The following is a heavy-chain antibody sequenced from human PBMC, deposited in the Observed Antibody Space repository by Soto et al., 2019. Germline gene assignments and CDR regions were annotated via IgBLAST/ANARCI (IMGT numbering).Heavy chain of an antibody. CDR2: INSDGSST. CDR3: AREEITIFGVVIKPRNGMDV. CDR1: GFTFSSYW. V-gene: IGHV3-74*01. J-gene: IGHJ6*02. D-gene: IGHD3-3*01. Sequence: GGSLRLSCAASGFTFSSYWMHWVRQAPGKGLVWVSRINSDGSSTSYADSVKGRSTISRDNAKNTLYLQMNSLRAEDTAVYYCAREEITIFGVVIKPRNGMDVWGQGTTVTVSS.